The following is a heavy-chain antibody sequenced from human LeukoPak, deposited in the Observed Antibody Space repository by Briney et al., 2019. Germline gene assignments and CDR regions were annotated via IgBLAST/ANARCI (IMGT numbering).Heavy chain of an antibody. V-gene: IGHV4-59*01. CDR3: ARWTGSYASGFDY. CDR2: IYYSEST. Sequence: SETLSLTCTVSGGSISSYYWSWIRQPPGKGLEWIGYIYYSESTNYNPSLKSRVTISVDTSKNQFSLKLSSVTAADTAVYYCARWTGSYASGFDYWGQGTLVTVSS. D-gene: IGHD1-26*01. J-gene: IGHJ4*02. CDR1: GGSISSYY.